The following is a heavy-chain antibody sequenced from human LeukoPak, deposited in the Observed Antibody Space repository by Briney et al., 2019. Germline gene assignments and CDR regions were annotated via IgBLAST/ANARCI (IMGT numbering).Heavy chain of an antibody. CDR1: GGSISSSSYY. CDR3: ARDPRVAVAPDY. V-gene: IGHV4-39*07. CDR2: IYYSGST. D-gene: IGHD6-19*01. Sequence: PSETLSLTCTVSGGSISSSSYYWGWIRQPPGKGLEWIGSIYYSGSTYYNPSLKSRVTISVDTSKDQFSLKLSSVTAADTAVYYCARDPRVAVAPDYWGQGTLVTVSS. J-gene: IGHJ4*02.